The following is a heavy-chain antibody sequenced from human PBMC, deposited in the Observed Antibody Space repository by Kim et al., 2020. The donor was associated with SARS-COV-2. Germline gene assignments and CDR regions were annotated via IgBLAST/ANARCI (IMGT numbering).Heavy chain of an antibody. Sequence: ASVKVSCKASGYTFTSYHMHWVRQAPGQGLEWVGKINPSGGGASYAQKFQGRITMTRDTSTSTVYMELRSLRSEDTVVYYCAREKKEWRGYSGYDANFDYWGQRTQVTVSS. V-gene: IGHV1-46*01. CDR2: INPSGGGA. J-gene: IGHJ4*02. CDR3: AREKKEWRGYSGYDANFDY. D-gene: IGHD5-12*01. CDR1: GYTFTSYH.